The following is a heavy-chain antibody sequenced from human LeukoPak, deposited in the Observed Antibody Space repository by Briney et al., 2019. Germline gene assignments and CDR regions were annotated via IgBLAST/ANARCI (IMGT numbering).Heavy chain of an antibody. V-gene: IGHV4-59*01. CDR2: IYYSGST. D-gene: IGHD2-15*01. Sequence: SETLSLTCTVSGGSLSIYYGSWIRQPPGKGRECIGYIYYSGSTNHNPSLKSRVTISVDTSKNQFSLKLSSVTAADTAVYYCARVDCSVGSCYSNRGAFDVWGQGTMVIVSS. CDR3: ARVDCSVGSCYSNRGAFDV. J-gene: IGHJ3*01. CDR1: GGSLSIYY.